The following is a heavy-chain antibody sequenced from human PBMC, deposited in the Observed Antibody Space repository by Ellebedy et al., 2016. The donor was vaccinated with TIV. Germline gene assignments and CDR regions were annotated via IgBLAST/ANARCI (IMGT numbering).Heavy chain of an antibody. V-gene: IGHV3-66*01. J-gene: IGHJ3*01. Sequence: GESLKISCAASGFTVSSNYMSWVRQALGKGLEWVSVIYSGGSTYYADSVKGRFTISRDNSKNTLYLQMNSLRAEDTAVYNCARGRGYSFDVCDVWGQGTMVTVSS. CDR3: ARGRGYSFDVCDV. CDR1: GFTVSSNY. CDR2: IYSGGST. D-gene: IGHD5-18*01.